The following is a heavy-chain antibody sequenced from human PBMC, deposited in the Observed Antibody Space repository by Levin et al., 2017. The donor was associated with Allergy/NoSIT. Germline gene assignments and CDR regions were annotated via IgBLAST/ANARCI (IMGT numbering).Heavy chain of an antibody. J-gene: IGHJ4*02. CDR3: ARDNYGDGSGSYIWLFDY. CDR1: GYTFTVYY. V-gene: IGHV1-2*06. CDR2: INPNSGGT. Sequence: PEASVKVSCKASGYTFTVYYIHWVRQAPGQGLEWMGRINPNSGGTDYAQKFQGRVTMTRNTSISTAYMELSRLRSDDTAVYYCARDNYGDGSGSYIWLFDYWGQGTLVTVSS. D-gene: IGHD3-10*01.